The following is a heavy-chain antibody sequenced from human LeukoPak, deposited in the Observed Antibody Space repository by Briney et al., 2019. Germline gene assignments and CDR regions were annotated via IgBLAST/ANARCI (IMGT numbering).Heavy chain of an antibody. V-gene: IGHV1-3*01. J-gene: IGHJ4*02. CDR2: INAGNGNT. D-gene: IGHD3-9*01. CDR1: GYTFTSYA. CDR3: ARDRYDILTGLRTGFDY. Sequence: ASVKVSCKASGYTFTSYAMHWVRQAPGQRLEWMGWINAGNGNTKYSRKFQGRVTITRDTSASTAYMELSSLRSEDTAVYYCARDRYDILTGLRTGFDYWGQGTLVTVSS.